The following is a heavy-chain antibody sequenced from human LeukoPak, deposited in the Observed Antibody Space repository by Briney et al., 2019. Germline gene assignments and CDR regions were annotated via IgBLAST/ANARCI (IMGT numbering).Heavy chain of an antibody. D-gene: IGHD1-1*01. J-gene: IGHJ4*02. V-gene: IGHV5-51*01. CDR1: AYKFSNYW. Sequence: GESPKISCKGAAYKFSNYWIAWVRQRPGEDLEWMGTIYPDDSDTRYSPSFQDLVTISVDKSISTAYLQWTSLKASDTAIYYCARRDTTYFDYWGQGSLVTVSS. CDR3: ARRDTTYFDY. CDR2: IYPDDSDT.